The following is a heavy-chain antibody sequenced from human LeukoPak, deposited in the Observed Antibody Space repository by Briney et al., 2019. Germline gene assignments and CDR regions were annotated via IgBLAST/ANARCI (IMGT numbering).Heavy chain of an antibody. CDR3: ARMESYYYYYMDV. CDR1: GGSISSYY. D-gene: IGHD3-3*01. CDR2: IYYSGST. J-gene: IGHJ6*03. V-gene: IGHV4-59*08. Sequence: SETLSLTCTVSGGSISSYYWSWIRQPPGKGLEWIGYIYYSGSTNYNPSLKSRVTISVDTSKNQFSLKLSSVTAADTAVYYCARMESYYYYYMDVWGKGTTVTVSS.